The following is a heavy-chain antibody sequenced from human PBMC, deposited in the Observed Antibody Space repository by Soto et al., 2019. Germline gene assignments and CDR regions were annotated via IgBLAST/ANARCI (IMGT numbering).Heavy chain of an antibody. CDR3: ARDGRFLEWLLYLPSSLSYFDY. CDR2: ISYDGSNK. J-gene: IGHJ4*02. CDR1: GFTFSSYA. Sequence: GGSLRLSCAASGFTFSSYAMHWVRQAPGKGLEWVAVISYDGSNKYYADSVKGRYTISRDNSKNSLYLQMNSLRAEDTAVYYCARDGRFLEWLLYLPSSLSYFDYWGQGTLVTVSS. D-gene: IGHD3-3*01. V-gene: IGHV3-30-3*01.